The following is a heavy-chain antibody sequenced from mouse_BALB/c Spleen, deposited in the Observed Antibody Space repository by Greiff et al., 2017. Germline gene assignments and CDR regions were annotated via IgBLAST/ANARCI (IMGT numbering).Heavy chain of an antibody. CDR1: GYTFTSYY. CDR2: IYPGNVNT. V-gene: IGHV1S56*01. CDR3: ATPLLRPHYYAMDY. D-gene: IGHD1-2*01. J-gene: IGHJ4*01. Sequence: QVQLQQSGPELVKPGASVRISCKASGYTFTSYYIHWVKQRPGQGLEWIGWIYPGNVNTKYNEKFKGKATLTADKSSSTAYMQLSSLTSEDSAVYFCATPLLRPHYYAMDYWGQGTSVTVSS.